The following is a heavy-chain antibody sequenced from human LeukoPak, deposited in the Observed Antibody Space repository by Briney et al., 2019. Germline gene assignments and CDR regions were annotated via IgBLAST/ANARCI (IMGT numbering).Heavy chain of an antibody. Sequence: PSETLSLTCTVSGGSISSYYCSWIRQPPGKGLEWIGYIYYSGSTNYNPSLKSRVTISVDTSKNQFSLKLSSVTAADTAVYYCARLTQLVKWGQGNLVTVSS. CDR1: GGSISSYY. D-gene: IGHD6-13*01. V-gene: IGHV4-59*01. J-gene: IGHJ4*02. CDR3: ARLTQLVK. CDR2: IYYSGST.